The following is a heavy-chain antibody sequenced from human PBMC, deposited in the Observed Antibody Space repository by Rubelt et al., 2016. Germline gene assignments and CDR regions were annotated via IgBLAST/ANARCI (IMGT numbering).Heavy chain of an antibody. V-gene: IGHV4-39*07. CDR3: ARDRRLVVGGAPDSYGMDV. Sequence: QLQLQESGPGLVKPSETLSLTCTVSGGSITSSSYYWGWIRQPPGKGLEWIGSIYYSGSTNYNPSLKGGVTICLSMSKNRFVLELSAVTAADTAMFYWARDRRLVVGGAPDSYGMDVVGQGTTVTVSS. D-gene: IGHD3-22*01. CDR2: IYYSGST. CDR1: GGSITSSSYY. J-gene: IGHJ6*02.